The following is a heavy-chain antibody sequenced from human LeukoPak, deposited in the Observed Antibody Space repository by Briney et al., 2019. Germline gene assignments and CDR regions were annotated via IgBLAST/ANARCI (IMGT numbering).Heavy chain of an antibody. Sequence: PSETLSLTCTVSGGSINSYYWSWFRQPPGKGLEWIGYIYYSGSTNYNPSLKSRATISVDTSKNQFSLKLSSVTAADTAVYYCARRGYCSGGNCYVFDYWGQGMLVTVSS. CDR2: IYYSGST. CDR3: ARRGYCSGGNCYVFDY. J-gene: IGHJ4*02. V-gene: IGHV4-59*08. CDR1: GGSINSYY. D-gene: IGHD2-15*01.